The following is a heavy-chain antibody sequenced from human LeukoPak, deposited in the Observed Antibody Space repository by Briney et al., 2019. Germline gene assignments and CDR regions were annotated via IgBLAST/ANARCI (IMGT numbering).Heavy chain of an antibody. Sequence: GESLKISCQTSGFLFTHYWIGWVRQLPGKGLEWMGIIYPGDSDARYGPSFEGQVTISADKSINTAYLQWSSLTAADTAVYFCARCQVQEHFDFWGQGTLVTVSS. J-gene: IGHJ4*02. CDR3: ARCQVQEHFDF. D-gene: IGHD1-1*01. CDR1: GFLFTHYW. V-gene: IGHV5-51*01. CDR2: IYPGDSDA.